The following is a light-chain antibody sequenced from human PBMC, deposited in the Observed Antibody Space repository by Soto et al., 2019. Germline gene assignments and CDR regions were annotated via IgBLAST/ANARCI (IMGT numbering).Light chain of an antibody. Sequence: DIQMTQSQSSVSAAVGETVTITCRASQVRSSWLAWYQQKPGKAPKLLIYKAANLADEVPSRFAGSGSGTDFTLTITRLQPDDFATYYCQHYNSFSRTFGQGTKVDI. J-gene: IGKJ1*01. CDR1: QVRSSW. CDR2: KAA. V-gene: IGKV1-5*03. CDR3: QHYNSFSRT.